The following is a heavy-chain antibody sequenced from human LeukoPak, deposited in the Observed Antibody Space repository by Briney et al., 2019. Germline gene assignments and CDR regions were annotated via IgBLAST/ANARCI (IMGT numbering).Heavy chain of an antibody. V-gene: IGHV3-48*01. CDR1: GFPLSSYS. D-gene: IGHD2-15*01. CDR2: ISSSSRAI. Sequence: GGSLPLPCAPSGFPLSSYSINWVRQAPGKGLEWVSYISSSSRAIYYVDSVKGRFTVSRDNAKNSLFLQMNSPRAEDTAVYYCVRVKGSYSDYGGQGALVTVSS. J-gene: IGHJ4*02. CDR3: VRVKGSYSDY.